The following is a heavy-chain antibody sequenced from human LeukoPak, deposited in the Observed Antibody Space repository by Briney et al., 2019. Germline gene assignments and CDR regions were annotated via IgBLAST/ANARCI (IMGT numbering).Heavy chain of an antibody. J-gene: IGHJ5*02. CDR1: GSTFSSYA. V-gene: IGHV3-23*01. CDR3: AKDPLYDSSGYYPIDINWFDP. D-gene: IGHD3-22*01. CDR2: ISGSGGST. Sequence: PGGSLRLSCAASGSTFSSYAMSWVRQAPGKGLEWVSAISGSGGSTYYADSVKGRFTISRDNSKNTLYLQMNSLRAEDTAVYYCAKDPLYDSSGYYPIDINWFDPWGQGTLVTVSS.